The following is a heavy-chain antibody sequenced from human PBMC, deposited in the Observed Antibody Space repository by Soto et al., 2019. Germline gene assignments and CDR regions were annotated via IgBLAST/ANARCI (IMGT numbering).Heavy chain of an antibody. J-gene: IGHJ6*02. Sequence: QVHLVQSGAEVKKPGSSVKVSCQASGSTFSSYTVSWVRQATGQGLEWMGRIIPVLGVTNYAPKFKGRVTITADKSKTTAYMELSSLRSGDTAVYYCARRRYCGADCYSKYYYGMDVWGQGTTVTVSS. V-gene: IGHV1-69*02. CDR2: IIPVLGVT. CDR1: GSTFSSYT. CDR3: ARRRYCGADCYSKYYYGMDV. D-gene: IGHD2-21*02.